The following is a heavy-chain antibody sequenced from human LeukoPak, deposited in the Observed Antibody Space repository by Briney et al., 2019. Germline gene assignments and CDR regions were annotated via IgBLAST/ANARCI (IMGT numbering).Heavy chain of an antibody. Sequence: APVKPSCTASGYTFTSYFMHWVRQAPGQGLEWLGMINPSGSTTTYAQKFQGRVTMTRDTSTSTVYMELSSLRSEDTAVYYCARETSDSWGHRTLVTDSS. CDR3: ARETSDS. V-gene: IGHV1-46*01. D-gene: IGHD1-1*01. CDR2: INPSGSTT. J-gene: IGHJ5*01. CDR1: GYTFTSYF.